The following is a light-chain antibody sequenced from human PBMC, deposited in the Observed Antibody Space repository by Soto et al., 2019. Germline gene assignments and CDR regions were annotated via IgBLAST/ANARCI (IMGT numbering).Light chain of an antibody. CDR1: QSIISY. Sequence: DIQMTQSPSSLSASVGDIVTITFRASQSIISYLNLYQQKPGKVPKLLIYAASTLQSGVPSRFSGSGSGTDFTLTISSLQSEDFAVYYCHQYNTWPLTFGGGTKV. CDR3: HQYNTWPLT. V-gene: IGKV1-27*01. CDR2: AAS. J-gene: IGKJ4*01.